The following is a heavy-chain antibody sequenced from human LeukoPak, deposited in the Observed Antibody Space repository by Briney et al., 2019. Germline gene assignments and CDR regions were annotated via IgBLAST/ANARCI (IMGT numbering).Heavy chain of an antibody. CDR2: ISSSSSYT. D-gene: IGHD2-15*01. J-gene: IGHJ5*02. V-gene: IGHV3-11*06. CDR1: GFTFSDYY. CDR3: ARDELLGYCSGGSCYGHNWFDP. Sequence: GGSLRLSCAASGFTFSDYYMSWTRQAPGKGLEWVSYISSSSSYTNYADSVKGRFTISRDNAKNSLYLQMNSLRAEDTAVYYCARDELLGYCSGGSCYGHNWFDPWGQGTLVTVSS.